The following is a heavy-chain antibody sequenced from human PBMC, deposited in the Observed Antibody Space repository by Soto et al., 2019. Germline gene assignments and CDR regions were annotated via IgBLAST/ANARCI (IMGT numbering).Heavy chain of an antibody. CDR2: ISYDGSNK. CDR1: GFTFSSYG. J-gene: IGHJ6*02. V-gene: IGHV3-30*18. Sequence: PGGSLRLSCAASGFTFSSYGMHWVRPAPGKGLEWVAVISYDGSNKYYADSVKGRFTIPRDNSKNTLYLQMNSLRAEDTAVYYCAKDLGVLRFLEWLNYYGMDVWGQGTTVTVSS. D-gene: IGHD3-3*01. CDR3: AKDLGVLRFLEWLNYYGMDV.